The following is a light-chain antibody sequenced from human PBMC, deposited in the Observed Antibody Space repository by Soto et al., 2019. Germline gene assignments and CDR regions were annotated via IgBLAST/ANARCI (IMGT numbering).Light chain of an antibody. J-gene: IGKJ1*01. CDR2: SAS. V-gene: IGKV1-39*01. CDR1: QSISSY. Sequence: IQMTQSPSSLSASVGDRVTITCRASQSISSYLNWYQQKPGKAPKLLIYSASNLQSGVPSRFSGSGSGTDFTLTISSLQPEDFATYYCQQSYSTPWTFGQGTKADIK. CDR3: QQSYSTPWT.